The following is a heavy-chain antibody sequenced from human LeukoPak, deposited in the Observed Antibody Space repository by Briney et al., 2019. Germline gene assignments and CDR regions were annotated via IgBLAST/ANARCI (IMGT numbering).Heavy chain of an antibody. Sequence: ASVKVSCKASGYTFTGYYVHWVRQAPGQGLEWMGWINPNSGGTNYAQKFQGWVTMTRDTSISTAYMELSRLRSDDTAVYYCARGKDAHIYFDYWGQGTLVTVSS. CDR1: GYTFTGYY. D-gene: IGHD2-15*01. CDR2: INPNSGGT. CDR3: ARGKDAHIYFDY. J-gene: IGHJ4*02. V-gene: IGHV1-2*04.